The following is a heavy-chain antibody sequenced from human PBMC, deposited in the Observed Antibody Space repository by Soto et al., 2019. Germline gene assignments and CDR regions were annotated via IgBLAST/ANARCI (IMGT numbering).Heavy chain of an antibody. CDR3: AKRGGVAVYYYYYMDV. CDR1: GFTFSSYA. D-gene: IGHD6-19*01. V-gene: IGHV3-23*01. J-gene: IGHJ6*03. CDR2: ISGSGGST. Sequence: SCAASGFTFSSYAMSWVRQAPGKGLEWVSAISGSGGSTYYADSVKGRFTISRDNSKNTLYLQMNSLRAEDTAVYYCAKRGGVAVYYYYYMDVWGKGTTVTVS.